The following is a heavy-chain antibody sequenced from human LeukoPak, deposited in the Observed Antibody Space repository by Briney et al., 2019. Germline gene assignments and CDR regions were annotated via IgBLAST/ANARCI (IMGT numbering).Heavy chain of an antibody. CDR3: ARGLPYGIWRGGVVVPAATYFDY. V-gene: IGHV3-48*01. D-gene: IGHD2-2*01. CDR1: GFTFSSYS. J-gene: IGHJ4*02. Sequence: TGGSLRLSYAASGFTFSSYSMNWVRQAPGKGLEWVSYISSSSSTIYYADSVKGRFTISRDNAKNTLYLQMNSLRAEDTAVYYCARGLPYGIWRGGVVVPAATYFDYWGQGTLVTVSS. CDR2: ISSSSSTI.